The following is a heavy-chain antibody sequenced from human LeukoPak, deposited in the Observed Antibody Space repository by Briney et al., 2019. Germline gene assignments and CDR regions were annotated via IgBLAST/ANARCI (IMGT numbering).Heavy chain of an antibody. CDR2: ISSSSSYI. CDR3: AKDIRYSSGWGGFDY. V-gene: IGHV3-21*04. J-gene: IGHJ4*02. CDR1: GFTSSSYS. D-gene: IGHD6-19*01. Sequence: GGSLRLSCAASGFTSSSYSMNWVRQAPGKGLEWVSSISSSSSYIYYADSVKGRFTISRDNAKNSLYLQMNSLRTEDTALYYCAKDIRYSSGWGGFDYWGQGTLVTVSS.